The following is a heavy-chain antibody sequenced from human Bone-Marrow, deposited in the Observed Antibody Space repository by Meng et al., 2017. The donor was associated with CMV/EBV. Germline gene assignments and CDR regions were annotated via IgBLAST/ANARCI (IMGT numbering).Heavy chain of an antibody. V-gene: IGHV3-30-3*01. D-gene: IGHD3-9*01. CDR2: ISYDGSNK. J-gene: IGHJ6*02. CDR3: ARDLSFAYYDILTGTTRDYSYYGMDV. CDR1: GFTFSSYT. Sequence: LSLTCAASGFTFSSYTMHWVRQAPGKGLEWVAVISYDGSNKYYADSVKGRFTISRDNSKNTLYLQMNSLRAEDTAVYYCARDLSFAYYDILTGTTRDYSYYGMDVWGQGTTVTVSS.